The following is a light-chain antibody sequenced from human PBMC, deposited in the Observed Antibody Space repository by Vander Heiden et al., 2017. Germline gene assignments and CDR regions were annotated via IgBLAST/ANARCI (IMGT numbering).Light chain of an antibody. CDR3: QQSDSTPLV. J-gene: IGKJ4*01. Sequence: DIQMTQSPSSLSASVGDRVTISCRASQNIDGFVNWYQQKPGKAPKLLIFAGASLQTGVPSRFSGRESGTHFTLTISGLQPDDFASYYCQQSDSTPLVFGGGTKVEVK. CDR1: QNIDGF. V-gene: IGKV1-39*01. CDR2: AGA.